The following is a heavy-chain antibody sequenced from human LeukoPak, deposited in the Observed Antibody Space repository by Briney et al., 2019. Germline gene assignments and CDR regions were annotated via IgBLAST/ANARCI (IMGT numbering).Heavy chain of an antibody. CDR1: GGSISSYY. D-gene: IGHD6-13*01. CDR2: IYYSGST. J-gene: IGHJ4*02. Sequence: KASETLSLTCTVSGGSISSYYWSWIRQPPGKGLEWIGYIYYSGSTNYNPSLKSRVTISVDTSKNQFSLKLSSVTAADTAVYYCARGYSSSFPSDYWGQGTLVTVSS. V-gene: IGHV4-59*01. CDR3: ARGYSSSFPSDY.